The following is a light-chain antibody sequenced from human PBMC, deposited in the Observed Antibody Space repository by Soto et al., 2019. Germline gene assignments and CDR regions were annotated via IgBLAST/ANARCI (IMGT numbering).Light chain of an antibody. CDR1: QSVSSN. CDR2: GAS. V-gene: IGKV3-15*01. J-gene: IGKJ2*01. CDR3: LQHNSYGYT. Sequence: EIVMTQSPATLSVSPGERATLSCRASQSVSSNLAWYQQKPGQAPRLLIYGASTRATGIPARFSGSGSGTECTLTISSLQSEDFATYYCLQHNSYGYTLGQGTKLEIK.